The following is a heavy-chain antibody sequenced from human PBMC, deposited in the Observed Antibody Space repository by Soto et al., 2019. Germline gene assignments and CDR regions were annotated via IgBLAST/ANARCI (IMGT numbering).Heavy chain of an antibody. Sequence: KTSETLSLTCTVSGGSISSGGYYWSWIRQHPGKGLEWIGYIYYSGSTYYNPSLKSRVTISVDTSKNQFSLKLSSVTAADTAVYYCASRSGYYYYFDYWGQGTLVTVSS. CDR2: IYYSGST. V-gene: IGHV4-31*03. CDR3: ASRSGYYYYFDY. CDR1: GGSISSGGYY. J-gene: IGHJ4*02. D-gene: IGHD3-22*01.